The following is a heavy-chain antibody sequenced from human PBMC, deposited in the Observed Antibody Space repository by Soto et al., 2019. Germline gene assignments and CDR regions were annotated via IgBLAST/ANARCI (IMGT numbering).Heavy chain of an antibody. D-gene: IGHD2-15*01. CDR3: AKVDIVVVVAVYGPYGMDV. CDR1: GFTFSSYG. CDR2: ISYDGSNK. J-gene: IGHJ6*02. Sequence: PGGSLRLSCAASGFTFSSYGMHWVRQAPGKGLEWVAVISYDGSNKYYADSVKGRFTISRDNSKNTLYLQMNSLRAEDTAVYYCAKVDIVVVVAVYGPYGMDVWGQGTTVTVSS. V-gene: IGHV3-30*18.